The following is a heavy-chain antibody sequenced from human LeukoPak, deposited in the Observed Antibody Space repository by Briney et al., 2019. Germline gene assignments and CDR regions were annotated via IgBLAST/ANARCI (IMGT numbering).Heavy chain of an antibody. CDR3: AKYYYDSSPAGFDY. V-gene: IGHV3-23*01. Sequence: GSLSLSCAASGFPFSSYGMSWVRQAPGKGLEWVSAISGSGGSTFYADSVKGRFTISRDNSKNTLYLQMNSLRAEDTAVYYCAKYYYDSSPAGFDYWGQGTLVTVSS. CDR1: GFPFSSYG. J-gene: IGHJ4*02. CDR2: ISGSGGST. D-gene: IGHD3-22*01.